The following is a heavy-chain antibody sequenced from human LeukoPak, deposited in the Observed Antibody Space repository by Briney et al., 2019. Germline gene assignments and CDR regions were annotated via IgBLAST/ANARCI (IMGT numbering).Heavy chain of an antibody. Sequence: PGGSLRLSCAASGLTFSNYDMNWVRQAPGKGLEWVSSVSGSGDDTYYADSVKGRFIISRDNSKSTLYIQMNSLRAEDTAVYYCARAKPKNMVRGLIMRRESRYYFDYWGQGTLVTVSS. J-gene: IGHJ4*02. CDR3: ARAKPKNMVRGLIMRRESRYYFDY. V-gene: IGHV3-23*01. CDR1: GLTFSNYD. CDR2: VSGSGDDT. D-gene: IGHD3-10*01.